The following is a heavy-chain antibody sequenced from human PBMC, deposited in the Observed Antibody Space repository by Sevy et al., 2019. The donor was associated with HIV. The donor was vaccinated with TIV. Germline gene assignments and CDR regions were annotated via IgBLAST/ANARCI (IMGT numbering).Heavy chain of an antibody. CDR3: AKADGSGYSSSWTGDYYFDY. CDR2: ISGSGGST. V-gene: IGHV3-23*01. D-gene: IGHD6-13*01. J-gene: IGHJ4*02. CDR1: GFTFSSYA. Sequence: GGSPRLSCAASGFTFSSYAMSWVRQAPGKGLEWVSAISGSGGSTYYADSVKGRFTISRDNSKNTLYLQMNSLRAEDTAVYYCAKADGSGYSSSWTGDYYFDYWGQGTLVTVSS.